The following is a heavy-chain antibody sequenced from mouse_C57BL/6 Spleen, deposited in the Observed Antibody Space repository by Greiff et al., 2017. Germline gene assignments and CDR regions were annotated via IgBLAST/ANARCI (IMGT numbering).Heavy chain of an antibody. V-gene: IGHV1-52*01. CDR1: GYTFTSYW. CDR2: IDPSDSET. Sequence: QVQLQQPGAELVRPGSSVKLSCKASGYTFTSYWMHWVKQRPIQGLEWIGNIDPSDSETHYNQKFKDKATLTVDKSSSTAYMHLSSLTSEDSAVXYCARLAYGNSWFAYWGQGTLVTVSA. CDR3: ARLAYGNSWFAY. D-gene: IGHD2-1*01. J-gene: IGHJ3*01.